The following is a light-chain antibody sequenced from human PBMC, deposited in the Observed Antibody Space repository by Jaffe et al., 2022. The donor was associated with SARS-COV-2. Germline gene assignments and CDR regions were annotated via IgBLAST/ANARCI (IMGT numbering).Light chain of an antibody. CDR2: VAS. Sequence: EIIMTQSPAALSVSPGETATLSCRASQSVSSNLAWYQQKRGQAPGLLIYVASTRATGVPARFSGSGSGTDFTLTISSLQSEDFAVYYCQQYNTWPYTFGQGTKLEIK. CDR1: QSVSSN. V-gene: IGKV3-15*01. CDR3: QQYNTWPYT. J-gene: IGKJ2*01.